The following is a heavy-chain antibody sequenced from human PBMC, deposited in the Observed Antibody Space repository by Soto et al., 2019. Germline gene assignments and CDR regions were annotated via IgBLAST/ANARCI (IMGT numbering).Heavy chain of an antibody. CDR2: MNPNSGNT. J-gene: IGHJ6*02. D-gene: IGHD6-13*01. V-gene: IGHV1-8*01. CDR3: ARCPRDSSSWYVLGYYYYGMDV. CDR1: GYTFTSYD. Sequence: GASVKVSCKASGYTFTSYDINWVRQATGQGLEWMGWMNPNSGNTGYAQKFQGRVTMTRNTSISTAYMELSSLRSEDTAVYYCARCPRDSSSWYVLGYYYYGMDVWGQGTTVNVSS.